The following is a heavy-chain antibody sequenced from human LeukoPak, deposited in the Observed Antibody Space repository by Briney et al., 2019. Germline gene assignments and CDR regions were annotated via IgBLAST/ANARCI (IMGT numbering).Heavy chain of an antibody. CDR2: ISYDGSNK. D-gene: IGHD3-10*01. CDR3: ARGLHYYYYGMDV. CDR1: GFTFSSYT. J-gene: IGHJ6*02. Sequence: PGRSLRLSCAASGFTFSSYTMHWVRQAPGKGLEWVAVISYDGSNKYYADSVKGRFTISRDNSQNTLYLQMNSLRAEDTAVYYCARGLHYYYYGMDVWGQGTTVTVSS. V-gene: IGHV3-30-3*01.